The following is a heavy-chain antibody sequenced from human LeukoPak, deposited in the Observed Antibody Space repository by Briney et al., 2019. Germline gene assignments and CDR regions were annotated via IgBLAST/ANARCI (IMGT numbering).Heavy chain of an antibody. J-gene: IGHJ5*02. D-gene: IGHD2-2*02. V-gene: IGHV4-34*01. CDR2: INHGGRT. Sequence: SETLSLTCVVSGGSFSGYYWSWIRQPPGKGLEWIGEINHGGRTNYSPSLKSRVTISVDTSKNQFSLDLSSVTAADTAVYYCARGLELGYCSGASCYIWFDPWGQGTLVTVSS. CDR3: ARGLELGYCSGASCYIWFDP. CDR1: GGSFSGYY.